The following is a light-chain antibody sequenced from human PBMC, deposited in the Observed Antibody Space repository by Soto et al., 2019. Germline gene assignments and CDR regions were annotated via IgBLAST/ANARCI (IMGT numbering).Light chain of an antibody. CDR1: RGISSS. CDR2: SAS. J-gene: IGKJ5*01. Sequence: DIQITQSPSTLSASVGDRVTITCQASRGISSSLAWYQQKPGKAPKLLVYSASTLQSGVPSRFSGSGSGPDFTLTISSLQPEDSATYFCQQLNSYPQTFGQGTRLEIK. V-gene: IGKV1-9*01. CDR3: QQLNSYPQT.